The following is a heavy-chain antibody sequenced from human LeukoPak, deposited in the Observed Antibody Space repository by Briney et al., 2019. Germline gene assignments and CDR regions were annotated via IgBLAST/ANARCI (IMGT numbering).Heavy chain of an antibody. V-gene: IGHV1-18*01. Sequence: SVKVSCKDSGYTLNTNRLNWVRQAPGQGLQWMGRINANTGSTNYAQVFQGRVTMTKDTSTNTAYLELTSLTSDDTAMYYCARDAFQGSTWSNWFDSWGQGTLVIVSS. CDR2: INANTGST. D-gene: IGHD6-13*01. CDR1: GYTLNTNR. J-gene: IGHJ5*01. CDR3: ARDAFQGSTWSNWFDS.